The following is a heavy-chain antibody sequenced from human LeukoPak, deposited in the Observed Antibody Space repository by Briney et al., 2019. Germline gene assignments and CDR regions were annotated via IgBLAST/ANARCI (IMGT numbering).Heavy chain of an antibody. V-gene: IGHV3-21*01. CDR1: GFTFSSYS. Sequence: KPGGSLRLSCAASGFTFSSYSMNWVRQAPGKGLEWVSSISSSSSYIYYADSVKGRFTISRDNAKNSLYLQMNSLRAEDTAVYYCARDKFGWNYFYYYMDVWGKGTTVTVSS. D-gene: IGHD3-10*01. CDR3: ARDKFGWNYFYYYMDV. J-gene: IGHJ6*03. CDR2: ISSSSSYI.